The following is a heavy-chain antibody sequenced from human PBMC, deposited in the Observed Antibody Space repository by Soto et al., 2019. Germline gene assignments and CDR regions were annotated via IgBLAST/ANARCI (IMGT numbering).Heavy chain of an antibody. CDR1: GGSFSGYY. J-gene: IGHJ6*03. CDR2: INHSGST. Sequence: QVQLQQWGAGLLKPSETLSLTCAVYGGSFSGYYWSWIRQPPGKGLEWIGEINHSGSTNYNPSLKSRVTISVDTSKNQFSLKLSSVTAADTAVYYCARVLRYFDWLFPVKNYYYYMDVWGKGTTVTVSS. CDR3: ARVLRYFDWLFPVKNYYYYMDV. D-gene: IGHD3-9*01. V-gene: IGHV4-34*01.